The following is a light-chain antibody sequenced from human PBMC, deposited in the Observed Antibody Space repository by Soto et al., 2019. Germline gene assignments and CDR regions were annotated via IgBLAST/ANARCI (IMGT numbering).Light chain of an antibody. CDR3: QSYDSSLSVV. J-gene: IGLJ2*01. CDR1: SSNIGAGYD. Sequence: QSVLTQPPSVSGAPGQRVTISCTGSSSNIGAGYDVHWYKQLPGTAPKLLIYGNSNRPSGVPDRFSGSKSGTSASLAITGLQAEEEADYYCQSYDSSLSVVFGGGTKLTVL. V-gene: IGLV1-40*01. CDR2: GNS.